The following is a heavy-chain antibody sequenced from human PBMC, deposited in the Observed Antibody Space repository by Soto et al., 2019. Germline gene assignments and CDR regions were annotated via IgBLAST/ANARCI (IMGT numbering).Heavy chain of an antibody. CDR1: GYTFSNFW. Sequence: GESLKISCQCSGYTFSNFWIGWVRQLPGQGLEWMGIIYPGDHETRYSPSFLGKVTISAETSINTAYLQWSSLEASDSAFYFCARSPRSSPYFDFRGQGARVTAPQ. CDR3: ARSPRSSPYFDF. J-gene: IGHJ4*02. CDR2: IYPGDHET. D-gene: IGHD6-13*01. V-gene: IGHV5-51*01.